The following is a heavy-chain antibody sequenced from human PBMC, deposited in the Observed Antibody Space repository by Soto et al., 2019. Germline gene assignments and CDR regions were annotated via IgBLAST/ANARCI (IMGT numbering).Heavy chain of an antibody. V-gene: IGHV3-74*01. J-gene: IGHJ4*02. CDR2: INSDGSRT. CDR1: GFTFSSYW. Sequence: EVQLVESGGGLVQPGGSLRLSCAASGFTFSSYWMHWVRQGPGKGLVWVARINSDGSRTTYADSVKGRFTISRDNARNTLYRQMNSLRAEDTAVYYCARGSTGGYDFSLDDYWGQGTLVTVSS. CDR3: ARGSTGGYDFSLDDY. D-gene: IGHD5-12*01.